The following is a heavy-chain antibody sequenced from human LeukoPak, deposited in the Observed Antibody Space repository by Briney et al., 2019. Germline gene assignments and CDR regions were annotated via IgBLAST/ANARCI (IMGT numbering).Heavy chain of an antibody. V-gene: IGHV4-39*07. CDR3: ARDCSGGSCYSGVGVDP. CDR2: INHSGST. CDR1: GGSISSSSYY. D-gene: IGHD2-15*01. J-gene: IGHJ5*02. Sequence: SETLSLTCTVSGGSISSSSYYWGWIRQPPGKGLEWIGEINHSGSTNYNPSLKSRVTISVDTSKNQFSLKLSSVTAADTAVYYCARDCSGGSCYSGVGVDPWGQGTLVTVSS.